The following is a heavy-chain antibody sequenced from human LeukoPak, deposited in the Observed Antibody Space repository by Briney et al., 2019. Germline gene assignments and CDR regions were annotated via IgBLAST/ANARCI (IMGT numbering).Heavy chain of an antibody. V-gene: IGHV1-69*13. J-gene: IGHJ5*02. CDR1: GGTFSSYA. CDR3: ARDHPSTNYYDSSGYYP. Sequence: SVKVSCKASGGTFSSYAISWVRQPPGQGLEWMGGIIPIFGTANYAQKFQGRVTITADESTSTAYMELSSLRSEDTAVYYCARDHPSTNYYDSSGYYPWGQGTLVTVSS. CDR2: IIPIFGTA. D-gene: IGHD3-22*01.